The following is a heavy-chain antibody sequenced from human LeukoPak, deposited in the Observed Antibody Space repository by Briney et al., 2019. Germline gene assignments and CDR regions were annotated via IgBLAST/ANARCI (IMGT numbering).Heavy chain of an antibody. CDR2: IYSGGST. J-gene: IGHJ4*02. CDR1: GFTVSSNY. Sequence: GGSLRLSCAASGFTVSSNYMSWVRQAPGKGLEWVSVIYSGGSTYYADSVKGRFTISRDNSKNTLYLQMNCLRAEDTAVYYCARHDSSGYCFDYWGQGTLVTVSS. V-gene: IGHV3-66*04. CDR3: ARHDSSGYCFDY. D-gene: IGHD3-22*01.